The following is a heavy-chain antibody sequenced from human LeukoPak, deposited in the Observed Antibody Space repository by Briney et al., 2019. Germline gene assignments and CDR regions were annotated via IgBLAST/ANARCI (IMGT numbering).Heavy chain of an antibody. V-gene: IGHV1-46*01. Sequence: GASVKVSCKASGYTFTGYYMHWVRQAPGQGLEWMGVVNPSGGHTSYAQQFQGRVSMTRDTSTATVYMELTTLQSEDTAIYYCARDLRFGKRFGELNFWGQGTLVSVSS. CDR3: ARDLRFGKRFGELNF. D-gene: IGHD3-10*01. CDR2: VNPSGGHT. CDR1: GYTFTGYY. J-gene: IGHJ4*02.